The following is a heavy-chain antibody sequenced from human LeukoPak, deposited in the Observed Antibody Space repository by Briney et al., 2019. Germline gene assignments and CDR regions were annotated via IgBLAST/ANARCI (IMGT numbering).Heavy chain of an antibody. Sequence: GGSLRLSCAASGFTFDDYAMHWVRQAPGKGLEWVSGISWNSGTIDYADSVKGRFTISRDNAKNTLYLQMNSLRAEDTAVYYCARGTAAAGLDYWGQGTLITVSS. D-gene: IGHD6-13*01. J-gene: IGHJ4*02. V-gene: IGHV3-9*01. CDR3: ARGTAAAGLDY. CDR2: ISWNSGTI. CDR1: GFTFDDYA.